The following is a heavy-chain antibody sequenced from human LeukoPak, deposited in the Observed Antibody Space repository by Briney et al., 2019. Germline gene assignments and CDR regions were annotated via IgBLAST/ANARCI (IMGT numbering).Heavy chain of an antibody. Sequence: AGGSLRLSCAASGFSFSNFWMHWGRQAPGEGLVWVSRISPDGSETTYADSVKGRFTTSRDNAKNTLYLQLSSLRAEDTAVYYCARDMWGSFDYWGQGALVTVSS. CDR3: ARDMWGSFDY. CDR1: GFSFSNFW. J-gene: IGHJ4*02. V-gene: IGHV3-74*01. CDR2: ISPDGSET. D-gene: IGHD7-27*01.